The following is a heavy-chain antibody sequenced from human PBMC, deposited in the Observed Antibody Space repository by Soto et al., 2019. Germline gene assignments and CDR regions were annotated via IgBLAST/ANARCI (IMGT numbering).Heavy chain of an antibody. V-gene: IGHV3-23*01. D-gene: IGHD1-26*01. J-gene: IGHJ5*02. Sequence: GGSLRLSCTGAGFTFSDYAMSWVRQAPGKGLEWVSSINYNGVGTYYADSVKGRFTISRDNSKSTVYLELNNLSAEDTAVYHCAKNQGVELVPLATVDWFDPWGQGSVVTVSS. CDR1: GFTFSDYA. CDR2: INYNGVGT. CDR3: AKNQGVELVPLATVDWFDP.